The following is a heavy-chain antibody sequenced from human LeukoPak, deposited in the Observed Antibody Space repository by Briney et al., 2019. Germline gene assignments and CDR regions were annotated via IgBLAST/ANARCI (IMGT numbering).Heavy chain of an antibody. CDR3: ARGRLSEL. Sequence: ASVKVSCKASGYPFTIYDINWVRQAAGQGLEWVGWINPMGMRAYAQKFQGRVSMTTNTSTNTAYMELSSLRSDDTAVYYCARGRLSELWGQGTLVTVSS. D-gene: IGHD1-7*01. CDR2: INPMGMR. J-gene: IGHJ4*02. CDR1: GYPFTIYD. V-gene: IGHV1-8*01.